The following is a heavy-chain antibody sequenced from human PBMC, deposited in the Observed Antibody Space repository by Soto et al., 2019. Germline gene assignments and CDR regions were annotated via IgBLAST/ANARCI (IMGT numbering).Heavy chain of an antibody. V-gene: IGHV3-66*04. J-gene: IGHJ2*01. CDR2: IYIDGRT. CDR3: ARHVGSYWYFDL. Sequence: EVQLVESGGGLVQPGASLRLSCAASGFSISNSYLGWVRRAPGKGLEWVSSIYIDGRTYYADSVRGRFTISTDNFKDTLHLQMNGLRVDDTAMYYCARHVGSYWYFDLWGRGTLVTVSS. D-gene: IGHD1-26*01. CDR1: GFSISNSY.